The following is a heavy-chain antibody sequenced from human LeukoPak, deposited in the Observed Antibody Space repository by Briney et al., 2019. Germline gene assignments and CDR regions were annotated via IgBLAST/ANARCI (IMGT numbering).Heavy chain of an antibody. CDR3: ARDRRGIAVAGTEIDY. J-gene: IGHJ4*02. Sequence: GGSLRLSCAASGFTFSSYSMNWVRQAPGKGLEWVSSISSSSSYIYYADSVKGRFTISRDNAKNSLYLQMNSLRAEDTAVYYCARDRRGIAVAGTEIDYWGQGTLVTVSS. CDR2: ISSSSSYI. CDR1: GFTFSSYS. V-gene: IGHV3-21*01. D-gene: IGHD6-19*01.